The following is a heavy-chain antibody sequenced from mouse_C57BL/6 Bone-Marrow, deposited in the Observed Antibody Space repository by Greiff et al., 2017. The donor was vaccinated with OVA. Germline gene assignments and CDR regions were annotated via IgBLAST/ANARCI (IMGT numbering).Heavy chain of an antibody. CDR2: INPNNGGT. J-gene: IGHJ1*03. Sequence: VQLQQSGPELVKPGASVKISCKASGYTFTDYYMNWVKQSHGKSLEWIGDINPNNGGTSYNQKFKGKATLTVDKSSSTAYMELRSLTSEDSAVYYCARWIRWYFDVWGTGTTVTVSS. CDR3: ARWIRWYFDV. CDR1: GYTFTDYY. V-gene: IGHV1-26*01.